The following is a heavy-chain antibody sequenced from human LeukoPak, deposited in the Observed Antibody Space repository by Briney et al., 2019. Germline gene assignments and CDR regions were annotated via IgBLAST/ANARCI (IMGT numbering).Heavy chain of an antibody. Sequence: PSETLSLTCTVSGGSISNYYWSWLRQPPGKGLEWIGYIYYSENTNYNPSLKSRVTISVDTSKNQFSLRLSSVTAADTAVYYCARHPAPPYADFLFDYWGQGTLVTVSS. D-gene: IGHD4-17*01. CDR1: GGSISNYY. V-gene: IGHV4-59*08. CDR2: IYYSENT. CDR3: ARHPAPPYADFLFDY. J-gene: IGHJ4*02.